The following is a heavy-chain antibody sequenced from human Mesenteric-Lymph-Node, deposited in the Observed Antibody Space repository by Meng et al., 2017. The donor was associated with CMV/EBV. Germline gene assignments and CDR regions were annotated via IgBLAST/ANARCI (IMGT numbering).Heavy chain of an antibody. Sequence: KLSCKYSGYSFTNYWIGWVRQMPGKGLEWMGIIYPGNSDTTYSPSFQGRVTISADKSINTAYLQWSSLKASDTAVYYCARQGGWYFDLWGRGTLVTVSS. CDR2: IYPGNSDT. CDR1: GYSFTNYW. CDR3: ARQGGWYFDL. V-gene: IGHV5-51*01. D-gene: IGHD3-16*01. J-gene: IGHJ2*01.